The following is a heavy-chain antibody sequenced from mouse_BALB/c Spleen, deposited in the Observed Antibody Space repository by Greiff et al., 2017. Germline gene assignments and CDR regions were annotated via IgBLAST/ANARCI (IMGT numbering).Heavy chain of an antibody. Sequence: EVKLMESGPELVKPGASVKISCKASGYSFTGYFMNWVMQSHGKSLEWIGRINPYNGDTFYNQKFKGKATLTVDKSSSTAHMELRSLASEDSAVYYCARGGYGTNYAMDYWGQGTSVTVSS. CDR2: INPYNGDT. J-gene: IGHJ4*01. D-gene: IGHD1-1*01. CDR1: GYSFTGYF. V-gene: IGHV1-20*02. CDR3: ARGGYGTNYAMDY.